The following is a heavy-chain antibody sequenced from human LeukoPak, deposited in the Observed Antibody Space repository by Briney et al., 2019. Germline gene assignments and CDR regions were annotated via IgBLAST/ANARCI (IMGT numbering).Heavy chain of an antibody. CDR1: GYTFTSYG. J-gene: IGHJ6*02. D-gene: IGHD2-21*01. V-gene: IGHV1-18*01. CDR2: ISAYNGNT. CDR3: ARDDGKRQPKIPWNYYYGMDV. Sequence: GASVTVSCTASGYTFTSYGISWVRQAPGQGLEWMGWISAYNGNTNYAQKFQGRVTMTRDTSISTAYMELSRLRSDDTAVYYCARDDGKRQPKIPWNYYYGMDVWGQGTTVTVSS.